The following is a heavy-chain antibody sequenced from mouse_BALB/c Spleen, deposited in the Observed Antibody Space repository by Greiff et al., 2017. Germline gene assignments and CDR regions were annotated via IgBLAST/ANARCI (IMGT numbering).Heavy chain of an antibody. CDR3: AMGEYDGGAWFAY. V-gene: IGHV1-7*01. CDR1: GYTFTSYW. CDR2: INPSTGYP. J-gene: IGHJ3*01. D-gene: IGHD2-4*01. Sequence: QVQLQQSGAELAKPGASVKMSCTASGYTFTSYWMHWVQQRPGQGLEWIGYINPSTGYPEYNQKFKDKATLTADKSTSTDYMQLSCLTSEDSAVDYCAMGEYDGGAWFAYWGQGTLVTVSA.